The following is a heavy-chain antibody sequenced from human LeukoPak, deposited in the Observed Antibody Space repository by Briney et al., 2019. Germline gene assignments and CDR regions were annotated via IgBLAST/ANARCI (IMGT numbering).Heavy chain of an antibody. Sequence: GESLKISCAASGFTFSNYGMNWVRQPPGKGLEWVSFTDTIGSYIYYGDSVKGRFTISRDNAKNLLFLQMTGLRAEDTAVYYCARGRSITLLRGVAMSDGFDIWGQGAMVAVSS. V-gene: IGHV3-21*06. J-gene: IGHJ3*02. CDR2: TDTIGSYI. D-gene: IGHD3-10*01. CDR3: ARGRSITLLRGVAMSDGFDI. CDR1: GFTFSNYG.